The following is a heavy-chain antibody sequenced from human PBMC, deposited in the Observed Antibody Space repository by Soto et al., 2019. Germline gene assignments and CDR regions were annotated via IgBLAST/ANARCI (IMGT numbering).Heavy chain of an antibody. CDR3: ARDSSSWYELYNWFDP. D-gene: IGHD6-13*01. V-gene: IGHV1-18*04. CDR2: ISAYNGNT. Sequence: ASVKVSCKASGYTFTSYGISWVRQAPGQGLEWMGWISAYNGNTNYAQKLQGRVTMTTDTSTSTAYMELRSLRSDDTAVYYCARDSSSWYELYNWFDPWGQGTLVTVSS. J-gene: IGHJ5*02. CDR1: GYTFTSYG.